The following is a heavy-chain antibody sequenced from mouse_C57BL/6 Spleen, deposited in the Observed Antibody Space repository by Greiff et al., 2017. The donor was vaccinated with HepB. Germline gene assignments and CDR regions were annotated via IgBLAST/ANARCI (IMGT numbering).Heavy chain of an antibody. V-gene: IGHV5-16*01. CDR3: ARERVYGKGYFDV. D-gene: IGHD2-1*01. CDR1: GFTFSDYY. CDR2: INYDGSST. J-gene: IGHJ1*03. Sequence: EVHLVESEGGLVQPGSSMKLSCTASGFTFSDYYMAWVRQVPEKGLEWVANINYDGSSTYYLDSLKSRFIISRDNAKNILYLQMSSLKSEDTATYYCARERVYGKGYFDVWGTGTTVTVSS.